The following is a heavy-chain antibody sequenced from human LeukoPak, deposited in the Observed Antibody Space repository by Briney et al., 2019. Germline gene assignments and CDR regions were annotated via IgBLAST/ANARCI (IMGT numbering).Heavy chain of an antibody. CDR2: ISYDGSNK. D-gene: IGHD4-17*01. Sequence: GRSLRLSCAASGFTFSSYGIHWVRQAPGKGLEWVAVISYDGSNKYYADSVKGRFTISRDNSKNTLYLQMNSLRAEDTAVYYCVSRGDYYYFDYWGQGTLVTVSS. V-gene: IGHV3-30*03. CDR3: VSRGDYYYFDY. J-gene: IGHJ4*02. CDR1: GFTFSSYG.